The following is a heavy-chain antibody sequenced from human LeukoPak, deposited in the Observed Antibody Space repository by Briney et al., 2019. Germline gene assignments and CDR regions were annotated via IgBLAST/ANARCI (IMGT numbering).Heavy chain of an antibody. J-gene: IGHJ4*02. CDR1: GDSVSSNNAG. CDR3: ARAVAGRLDY. V-gene: IGHV6-1*01. D-gene: IGHD6-19*01. CDR2: TYYRSKWYN. Sequence: SQTLSLTCAIPGDSVSSNNAGWTWIRQSPSRGLEWLGRTYYRSKWYNDYAVSVKSRVTISPDTSKNQFSLQLNSVTPEDTAVYYCARAVAGRLDYWGQGTLVTVSS.